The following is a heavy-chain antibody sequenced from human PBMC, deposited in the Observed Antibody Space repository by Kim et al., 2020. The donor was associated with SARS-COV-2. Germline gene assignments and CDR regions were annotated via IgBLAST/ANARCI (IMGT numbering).Heavy chain of an antibody. J-gene: IGHJ5*02. CDR2: IVVGSGNT. V-gene: IGHV1-58*01. CDR3: AADPNYDSSGYINWFDP. D-gene: IGHD3-22*01. CDR1: GFTFTSSA. Sequence: SVKVSCKASGFTFTSSAVQWVRQARGQRLEWIGWIVVGSGNTNYAQKFQERVTITRDMSTSTAYMELSSLRSEDTAVYYCAADPNYDSSGYINWFDPWGQGTLVTVSS.